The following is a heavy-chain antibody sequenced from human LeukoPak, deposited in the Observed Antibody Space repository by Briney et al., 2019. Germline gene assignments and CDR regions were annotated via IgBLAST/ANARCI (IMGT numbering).Heavy chain of an antibody. CDR2: INWSGGST. D-gene: IGHD4-17*01. J-gene: IGHJ6*03. CDR3: ARGFRAVTTDTPTYYFYYYMDV. Sequence: PGGSLRLSCAASGFTFDDYGMSWVRQVPGNGLEWVSGINWSGGSTGYADSVKGRFTSSRANAKNSLDLQMNSLTAEDTALYYCARGFRAVTTDTPTYYFYYYMDVWGTGTTVTVSS. CDR1: GFTFDDYG. V-gene: IGHV3-20*04.